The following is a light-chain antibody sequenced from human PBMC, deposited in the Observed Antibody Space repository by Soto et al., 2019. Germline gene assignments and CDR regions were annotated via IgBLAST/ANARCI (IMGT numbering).Light chain of an antibody. J-gene: IGKJ5*01. CDR1: QSVNHN. CDR3: QQYNDRPPRT. Sequence: DRVLTLSTEPLSPSHGERVSLSCRASQSVNHNLAWYLQKPGHAPRLLIYDKSSRAPGVPARFSGSGTGTDFTLTIISRQAEDDGVYYCQQYNDRPPRTFGQGTRLDI. V-gene: IGKV3-15*01. CDR2: DKS.